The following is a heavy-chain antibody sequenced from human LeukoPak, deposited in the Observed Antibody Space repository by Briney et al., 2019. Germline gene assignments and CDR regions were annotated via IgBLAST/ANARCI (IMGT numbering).Heavy chain of an antibody. V-gene: IGHV3-7*04. Sequence: GGSLRLSCAVSGFTISNYWMSWVRQASGKGLEWVATIKQDGSAAFYVDSVKGRFTISRDSAKNSLYLQMTSLRDDDTAVYYCARDFFDYWGQGTLVTVSS. J-gene: IGHJ4*02. CDR3: ARDFFDY. CDR2: IKQDGSAA. CDR1: GFTISNYW.